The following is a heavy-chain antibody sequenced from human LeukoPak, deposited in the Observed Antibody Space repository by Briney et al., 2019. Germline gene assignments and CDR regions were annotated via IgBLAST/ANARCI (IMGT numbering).Heavy chain of an antibody. J-gene: IGHJ4*02. V-gene: IGHV3-53*01. CDR1: GFSVSNNY. D-gene: IGHD4-17*01. CDR3: ARDNEYGDHA. CDR2: IYGGGGT. Sequence: PGGSLRLSCAASGFSVSNNYMSWVRQAPGKGLEWVSVIYGGGGTYYADSVKGRFTISRDHSKNTLYLQMTSLRAEDTAVYYCARDNEYGDHAWGQGTLVTVSS.